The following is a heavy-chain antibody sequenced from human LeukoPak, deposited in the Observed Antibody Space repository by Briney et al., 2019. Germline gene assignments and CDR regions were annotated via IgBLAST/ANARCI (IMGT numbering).Heavy chain of an antibody. CDR2: ISSSGSTI. J-gene: IGHJ3*02. D-gene: IGHD3-9*01. CDR3: AREGHDILTGYYMFVWWPSQDYAFDI. Sequence: PGGSLRLSCAASGFTFSDYYMSWIRQAPGKGLEWVSYISSSGSTIYYADSVKGRFTISRDNAKNTLYLQMNSLRAEDTAVYYCAREGHDILTGYYMFVWWPSQDYAFDIWGQGTMVTVSS. V-gene: IGHV3-11*04. CDR1: GFTFSDYY.